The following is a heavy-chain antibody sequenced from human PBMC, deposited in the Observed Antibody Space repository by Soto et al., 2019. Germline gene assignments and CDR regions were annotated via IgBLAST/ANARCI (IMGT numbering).Heavy chain of an antibody. CDR3: ARLPKGSLVTA. J-gene: IGHJ4*02. Sequence: LVESGGALVYPGGSLRLSCIASGFSFSDYSMNWVRQAPGKGLQWVSYISSSSDKTYYADYVKGRFTVSRDNAKNALFLEMNSLIDDDTATDYCARLPKGSLVTAWGQGTRVTVSS. V-gene: IGHV3-48*02. CDR1: GFSFSDYS. D-gene: IGHD2-21*02. CDR2: ISSSSDKT.